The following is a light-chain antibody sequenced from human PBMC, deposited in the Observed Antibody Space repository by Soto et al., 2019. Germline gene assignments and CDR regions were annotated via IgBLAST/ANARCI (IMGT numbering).Light chain of an antibody. V-gene: IGKV3-11*01. J-gene: IGKJ4*01. CDR1: QSVRSY. CDR2: DAS. Sequence: EIVLTQSPATLSLSPGERATLSCRASQSVRSYLAWYQQKSGQAPRLLIFDASNRATGIPARFSGSGSGTDFTLTISSLEPEDVAVYYCQQRSNWPPSLTFGGGTKVEIK. CDR3: QQRSNWPPSLT.